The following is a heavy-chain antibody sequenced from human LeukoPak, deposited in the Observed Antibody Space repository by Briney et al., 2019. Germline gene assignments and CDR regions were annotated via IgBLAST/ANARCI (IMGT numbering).Heavy chain of an antibody. D-gene: IGHD3-10*01. CDR2: IYYSGST. Sequence: PSETLSLTCTVSGGSISSSSYYWGWGRQTRGRGVGWNGSIYYSGSTYYNPSLKSRVTISVDTSKNQFSLKLSSVTAAHTAVYYCARLLTNVRGVITPFDYWGQGTLVTVSS. CDR3: ARLLTNVRGVITPFDY. J-gene: IGHJ4*02. CDR1: GGSISSSSYY. V-gene: IGHV4-39*01.